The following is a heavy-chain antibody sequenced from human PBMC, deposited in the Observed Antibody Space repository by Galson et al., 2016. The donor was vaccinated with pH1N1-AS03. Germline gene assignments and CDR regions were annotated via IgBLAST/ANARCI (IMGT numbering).Heavy chain of an antibody. CDR1: GCTFRSEE. J-gene: IGHJ5*02. D-gene: IGHD1-7*01. Sequence: SRRLACAASGCTFRSEEMKLGRQTTGKTPKQVVDRTRTSKNTKNAENHKGRFTISRDNAKNSLYLQMNSLRDEDTGVYYCARALRHIGTTETWGQGTLVTVSS. CDR2: RTRTSKNT. CDR3: ARALRHIGTTET. V-gene: IGHV3-48*03.